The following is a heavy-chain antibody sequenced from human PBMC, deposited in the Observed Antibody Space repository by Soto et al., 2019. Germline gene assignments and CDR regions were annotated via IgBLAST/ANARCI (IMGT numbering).Heavy chain of an antibody. CDR3: ATTSDIVVVVAGPPFDY. CDR2: ISGSGGST. V-gene: IGHV3-23*01. CDR1: GFTFSSYA. J-gene: IGHJ4*02. Sequence: GGSLRLSCAASGFTFSSYAMSWVRQAPGKGLEWVSAISGSGGSTYYADSVKGRFTISRDNSKNTLYLQMNSLRAEDTAVYYCATTSDIVVVVAGPPFDYWGQGTLVTVSS. D-gene: IGHD2-15*01.